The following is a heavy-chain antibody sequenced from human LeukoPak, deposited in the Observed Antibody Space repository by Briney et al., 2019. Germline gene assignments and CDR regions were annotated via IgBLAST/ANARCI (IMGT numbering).Heavy chain of an antibody. D-gene: IGHD1-26*01. V-gene: IGHV3-23*01. CDR1: GFTFSSFV. Sequence: PGGSLRHSCAASGFTFSSFVMSWVRQTPGKGLEWVATLSGSDGTTHYADSVQGRFTISRDNSKNTLYLEMSSLRVGDTAVYYCAKDVRVGVTPFFDYWGQGTPVTVSS. CDR3: AKDVRVGVTPFFDY. J-gene: IGHJ4*02. CDR2: LSGSDGTT.